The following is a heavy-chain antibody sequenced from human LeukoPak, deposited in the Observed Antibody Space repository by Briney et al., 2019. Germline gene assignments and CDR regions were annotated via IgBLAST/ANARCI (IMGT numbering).Heavy chain of an antibody. CDR2: IYSAGST. J-gene: IGHJ3*02. D-gene: IGHD6-19*01. CDR3: AKPPGYSSGWPSDAFDI. CDR1: AFTVSSNC. Sequence: GGSLRLSCAASAFTVSSNCMIWVRQPPGKGLEWVSVIYSAGSTYNADSVKGRFTISRDNSKNTLYLQMNSLRPEDTAVFYCAKPPGYSSGWPSDAFDIWGQGTMVTVSS. V-gene: IGHV3-66*02.